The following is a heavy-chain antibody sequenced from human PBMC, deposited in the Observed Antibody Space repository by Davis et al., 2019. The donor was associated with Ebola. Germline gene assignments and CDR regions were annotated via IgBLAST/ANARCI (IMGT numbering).Heavy chain of an antibody. Sequence: PGGSLRLSCAASGFTFSSYNMNWVRLAPGKGLEWVSFISSSSSYIYYADSVKGRFTISRDNAKSSLFLQMNSLRVEGTAVYYCAGDSTATITTLLAYYYGMDLWGQGTTVTVSS. CDR2: ISSSSSYI. D-gene: IGHD4-11*01. V-gene: IGHV3-21*01. CDR1: GFTFSSYN. J-gene: IGHJ6*02. CDR3: AGDSTATITTLLAYYYGMDL.